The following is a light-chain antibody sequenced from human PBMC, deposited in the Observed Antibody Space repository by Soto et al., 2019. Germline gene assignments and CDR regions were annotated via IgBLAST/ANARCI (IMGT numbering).Light chain of an antibody. CDR2: EVA. J-gene: IGLJ3*02. V-gene: IGLV2-14*01. Sequence: QSALTQPASVSGSPGQSITISCTGTSSDVGAYKYVSWFQQHPGKAPKVMIYEVANRPSGVSHRFSGSKSGNTASLTISGLQAEDEADYYCSSYTTSSTWVFGGGTKLTVL. CDR1: SSDVGAYKY. CDR3: SSYTTSSTWV.